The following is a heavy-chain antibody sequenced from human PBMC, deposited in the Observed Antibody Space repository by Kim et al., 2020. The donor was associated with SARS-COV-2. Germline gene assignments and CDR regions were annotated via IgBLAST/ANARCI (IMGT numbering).Heavy chain of an antibody. V-gene: IGHV4-34*01. J-gene: IGHJ4*02. Sequence: PALKSRVNISVDTSKNQFALKLSSVAGADTAVYYCARYARVYGDYYFDYWGQGTLVTVSS. CDR3: ARYARVYGDYYFDY. D-gene: IGHD4-17*01.